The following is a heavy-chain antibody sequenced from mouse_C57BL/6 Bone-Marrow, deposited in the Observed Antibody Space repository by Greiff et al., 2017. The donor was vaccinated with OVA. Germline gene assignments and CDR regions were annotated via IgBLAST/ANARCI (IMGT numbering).Heavy chain of an antibody. Sequence: EVQLQQPGAELVRPGASVKLSCTASGFNITDYYMHWVKQRPEQGLEWIGRIDPEDGDTDYAPKFKGKATLTAATSSNTAYLQLSRLTSEDTAVYYCTREDYWGQGTTVTVSS. CDR2: IDPEDGDT. CDR1: GFNITDYY. V-gene: IGHV14-1*01. J-gene: IGHJ4*01. CDR3: TREDY.